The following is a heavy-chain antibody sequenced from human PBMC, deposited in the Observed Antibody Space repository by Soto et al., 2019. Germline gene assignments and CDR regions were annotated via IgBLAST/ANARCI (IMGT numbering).Heavy chain of an antibody. J-gene: IGHJ5*01. CDR3: ATPAYSTSWYDF. CDR2: INASGGST. CDR1: EYTFTDYY. Sequence: QVQLVQSGAEVKKPGASVKLSCKSSEYTFTDYYIHWVRQAPGQGLEWMGLINASGGSTSYAQKFQGRVTMTSDTSTSTVYMELSSLRSEDTAVYYCATPAYSTSWYDFWGQGTLVTVSS. D-gene: IGHD6-13*01. V-gene: IGHV1-46*01.